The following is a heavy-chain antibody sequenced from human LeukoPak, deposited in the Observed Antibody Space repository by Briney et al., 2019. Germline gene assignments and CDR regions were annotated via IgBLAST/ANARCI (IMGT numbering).Heavy chain of an antibody. CDR1: GFTFSSYS. CDR2: ISSSSSTI. CDR3: AREATRGHYYFDY. V-gene: IGHV3-48*02. D-gene: IGHD3-10*01. J-gene: IGHJ4*02. Sequence: GGSLRLSCAASGFTFSSYSVNWVRQAPGKGLEWVSYISSSSSTIYYADSVKGRFTISRDNAKNSLYLQMNSLRDEDTAVYYCAREATRGHYYFDYWGQGTLVTVSS.